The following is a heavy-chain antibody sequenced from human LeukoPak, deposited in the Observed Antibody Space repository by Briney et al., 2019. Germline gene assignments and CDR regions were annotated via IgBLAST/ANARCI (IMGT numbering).Heavy chain of an antibody. Sequence: ASVKVSCKASGYTFTGYYMHWVRQAPGQGLEWMGWINPNSGGTNCAQKFQGRVTMTRDTSISTAYMELSRLRSDDTAVYYCASSKAYDSSGYYETTCFDYWGQGTLVTVSS. D-gene: IGHD3-22*01. J-gene: IGHJ4*02. CDR2: INPNSGGT. CDR1: GYTFTGYY. V-gene: IGHV1-2*02. CDR3: ASSKAYDSSGYYETTCFDY.